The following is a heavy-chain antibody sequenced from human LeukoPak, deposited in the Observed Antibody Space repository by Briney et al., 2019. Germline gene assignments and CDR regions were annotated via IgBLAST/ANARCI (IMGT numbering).Heavy chain of an antibody. J-gene: IGHJ4*02. CDR1: GGSISSSSYY. CDR2: IYYSGST. Sequence: PSETLSLTCTVSGGSISSSSYYWGWIRQPPGKGLEWIGSIYYSGSTNYNPSLKSRVTISVDTSKNQFSLKLSSVTAADTAVYYCARSLLTGYYPTAYYFDYWGQGTLVTVSS. CDR3: ARSLLTGYYPTAYYFDY. D-gene: IGHD3-9*01. V-gene: IGHV4-39*07.